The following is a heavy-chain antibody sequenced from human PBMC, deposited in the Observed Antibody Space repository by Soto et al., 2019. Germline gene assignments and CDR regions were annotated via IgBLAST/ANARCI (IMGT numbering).Heavy chain of an antibody. J-gene: IGHJ4*02. CDR3: ARAAVGGEYYYFDF. Sequence: QVQLVQSGAEVKKPGASVMVSCKASAYTFTGYYIHWVRQAPGQGLEWMGWLNPNTGVTKYVHKFQGRVIMTRDTSISTAYMHLSSLTSDDTAIYYCARAAVGGEYYYFDFLVQGTLVTVSS. V-gene: IGHV1-2*02. D-gene: IGHD3-10*01. CDR1: AYTFTGYY. CDR2: LNPNTGVT.